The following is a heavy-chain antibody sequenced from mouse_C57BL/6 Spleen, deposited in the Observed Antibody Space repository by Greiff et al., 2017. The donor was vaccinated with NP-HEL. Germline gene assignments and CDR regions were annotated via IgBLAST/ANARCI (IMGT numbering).Heavy chain of an antibody. D-gene: IGHD2-4*01. CDR1: GYTFTDYE. CDR3: TRVYYDYDGFAY. V-gene: IGHV1-15*01. Sequence: VKLMESGAELVRPGASVTLSCQASGYTFTDYEMNWVKQTPVHGLEWIGTIDPETGGTAYNQKFKGKAILTADKSSNTAYMELRSLTSEDSAVYYCTRVYYDYDGFAYWGQGTLVTVSA. CDR2: IDPETGGT. J-gene: IGHJ3*01.